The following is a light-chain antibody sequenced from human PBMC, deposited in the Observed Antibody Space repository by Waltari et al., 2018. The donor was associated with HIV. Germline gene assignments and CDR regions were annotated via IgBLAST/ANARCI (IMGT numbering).Light chain of an antibody. Sequence: DIVMTQSPATLSVSPGERATLSCRASQSVSSNLAWYQQKPGQAPRPLIYSASTRATGIPARFSGSGSVTEFTLTISSLQSEDFAVYYCQQYNNWPYTFGQGTKLEIK. V-gene: IGKV3-15*01. CDR2: SAS. J-gene: IGKJ2*01. CDR1: QSVSSN. CDR3: QQYNNWPYT.